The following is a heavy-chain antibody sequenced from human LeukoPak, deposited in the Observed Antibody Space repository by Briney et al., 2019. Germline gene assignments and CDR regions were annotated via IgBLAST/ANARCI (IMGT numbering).Heavy chain of an antibody. Sequence: GGSLRLSCAASGFTFSTFAMSWGRQAPGKGLEWVSTITRSGAAKYYADSVKSRFTISRDNSKNTLYLQMDSLSAEDTALYYCAKNHPSCGGRDCLLFDNWGQGTLVTVSS. CDR3: AKNHPSCGGRDCLLFDN. CDR2: ITRSGAAK. J-gene: IGHJ4*02. V-gene: IGHV3-23*01. D-gene: IGHD2-21*01. CDR1: GFTFSTFA.